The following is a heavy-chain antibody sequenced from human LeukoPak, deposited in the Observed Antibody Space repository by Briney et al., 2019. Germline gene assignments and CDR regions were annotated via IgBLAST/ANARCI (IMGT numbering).Heavy chain of an antibody. CDR3: AKGAEEGVVITTVYYYYMDV. V-gene: IGHV3-23*01. Sequence: GGSLRLSCAASGFTFSSYGMHWVRQAPGKGLEWVSAISGSGGSTYYADSVKGRFTISRDNSKNTLFLQMNSLRAEDTAVYYCAKGAEEGVVITTVYYYYMDVWGKGTTVAISS. D-gene: IGHD3-22*01. CDR1: GFTFSSYG. J-gene: IGHJ6*03. CDR2: ISGSGGST.